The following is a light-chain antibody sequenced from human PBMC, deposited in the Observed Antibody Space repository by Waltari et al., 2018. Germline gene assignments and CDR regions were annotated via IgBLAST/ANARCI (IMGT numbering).Light chain of an antibody. CDR2: DAF. J-gene: IGKJ5*01. CDR1: QSVSSN. CDR3: QQYNRWPPIT. Sequence: EIVMTQSPATLSVSPGETATPSCRASQSVSSNVAWYQKKPGQAPRLLIYDAFTRATSIPARFRGSGSGTEFTLTISSLQSEDFAVYYCQQYNRWPPITFGQGTRLEIK. V-gene: IGKV3-15*01.